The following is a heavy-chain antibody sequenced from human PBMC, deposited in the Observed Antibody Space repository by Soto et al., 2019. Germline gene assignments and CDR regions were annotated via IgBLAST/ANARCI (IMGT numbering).Heavy chain of an antibody. CDR1: GYTFTRSG. Sequence: QVQLVQSGAEVKKPGASVKVSCKASGYTFTRSGISWVRQAPGQRPEWMGWISSYNGDTNYAQTFQGRVTMTTDTSTSTAYMELRSLRSDDTAVYYCAREGVAPYYYSGMDVWGQGTPVTVSS. CDR3: AREGVAPYYYSGMDV. V-gene: IGHV1-18*01. D-gene: IGHD5-12*01. J-gene: IGHJ6*02. CDR2: ISSYNGDT.